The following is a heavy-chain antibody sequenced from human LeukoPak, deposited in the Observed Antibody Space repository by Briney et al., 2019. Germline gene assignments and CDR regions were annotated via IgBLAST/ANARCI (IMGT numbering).Heavy chain of an antibody. CDR2: ISSSSSYI. V-gene: IGHV3-21*01. Sequence: GGSLRLSCAASGFTFSSYSMNWVRQAPGKGREWGSSISSSSSYIYYADSVKGRFTISRDNAKISLDLQMNSLRAEDTAVYYCARDIAVAGTFDYWGQGTLVTVSS. J-gene: IGHJ4*02. CDR3: ARDIAVAGTFDY. CDR1: GFTFSSYS. D-gene: IGHD6-19*01.